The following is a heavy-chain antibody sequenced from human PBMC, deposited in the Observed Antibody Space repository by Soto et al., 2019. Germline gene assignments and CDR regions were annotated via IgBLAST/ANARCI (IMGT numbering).Heavy chain of an antibody. Sequence: EVRLLESGGGLVQLGGSLRLSCEASGFTFGNYAMTWVRQGPGRGLEWVSALSGSSLNTYYADSVKGRFTISRDNSKNTMYLEMNSLRVDDTAVYYCTTQFFLSSRKPPEDVWGQGTPVAVSS. CDR3: TTQFFLSSRKPPEDV. CDR2: LSGSSLNT. J-gene: IGHJ6*02. CDR1: GFTFGNYA. V-gene: IGHV3-23*01.